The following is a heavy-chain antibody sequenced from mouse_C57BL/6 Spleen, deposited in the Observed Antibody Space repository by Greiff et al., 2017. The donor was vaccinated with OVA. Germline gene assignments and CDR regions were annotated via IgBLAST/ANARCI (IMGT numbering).Heavy chain of an antibody. CDR1: GYTFTSYW. V-gene: IGHV1-55*01. CDR3: ARGDYGYDGYFDY. Sequence: QVQLQQPGAELVKPGASVKMSCKASGYTFTSYWITWVKQRPGQGLEWIGDIYPGSGSTNYNEKFKGKATLTVDTSSSTAYMQLSSLTSEDSAVYYCARGDYGYDGYFDYWGQGTTLTVSS. J-gene: IGHJ2*01. CDR2: IYPGSGST. D-gene: IGHD2-2*01.